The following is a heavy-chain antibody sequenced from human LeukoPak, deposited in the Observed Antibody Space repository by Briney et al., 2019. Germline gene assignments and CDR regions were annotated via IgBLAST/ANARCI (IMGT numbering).Heavy chain of an antibody. CDR2: ISGSGGST. J-gene: IGHJ5*02. V-gene: IGHV3-23*01. Sequence: GGSLRLSCAASGFTFSSYNMNWVRQAPGKGLEWVSSISGSGGSTYYADSVKGRFTISRDNSKNTLYLQMNSLRAEDTAVYYCAKVGAVAGTGGWFDPWGQGTLVTVSS. CDR1: GFTFSSYN. D-gene: IGHD6-19*01. CDR3: AKVGAVAGTGGWFDP.